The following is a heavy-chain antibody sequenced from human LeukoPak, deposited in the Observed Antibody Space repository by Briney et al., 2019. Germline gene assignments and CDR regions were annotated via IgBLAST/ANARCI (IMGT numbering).Heavy chain of an antibody. CDR1: GLTLSNYW. V-gene: IGHV3-7*01. CDR2: IKQDGSEK. Sequence: PGGSLRLSCTASGLTLSNYWMIWVRQAPGKGLQWVAKIKQDGSEKYYVDSVKGRFTISRDNAENSLYLQMNSLRAEDTAVYYCARGAYYYEDWGQGTLVTVSS. D-gene: IGHD3-22*01. J-gene: IGHJ4*02. CDR3: ARGAYYYED.